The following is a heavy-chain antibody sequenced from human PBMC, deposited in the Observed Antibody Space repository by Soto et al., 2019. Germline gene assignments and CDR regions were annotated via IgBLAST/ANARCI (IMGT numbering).Heavy chain of an antibody. V-gene: IGHV3-7*01. CDR2: IKQDGSEK. J-gene: IGHJ4*02. Sequence: GSLRLSCAASGFTFSSYWMTWVRQAPGKGLEWVANIKQDGSEKYYVDSVRGRFTMSRDNAKNSLYLQMNSLRAEDTAVYYCTRVVGATQMHFDYWGQGTLVTVSA. D-gene: IGHD1-26*01. CDR3: TRVVGATQMHFDY. CDR1: GFTFSSYW.